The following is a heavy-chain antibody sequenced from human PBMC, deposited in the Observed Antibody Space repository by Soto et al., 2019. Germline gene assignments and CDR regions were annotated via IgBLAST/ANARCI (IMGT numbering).Heavy chain of an antibody. J-gene: IGHJ3*02. D-gene: IGHD2-21*02. V-gene: IGHV3-53*04. CDR2: IYSGGST. CDR1: GFTVSSNY. Sequence: GGSLRLSCAASGFTVSSNYMSWVRQAPGKGLEWVSVIYSGGSTYYADSVKGRFTISGHNSKNTLYLQMNSLRAEDTAVYYCARENMDDSTAVPDIWGQGTMVTVSS. CDR3: ARENMDDSTAVPDI.